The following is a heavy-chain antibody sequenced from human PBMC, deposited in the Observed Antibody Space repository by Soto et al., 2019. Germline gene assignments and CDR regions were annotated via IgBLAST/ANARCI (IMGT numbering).Heavy chain of an antibody. CDR2: ITSDTNTI. J-gene: IGHJ4*02. Sequence: EVQLVESGGGLVQPGGSLRLTCAASGFPFSIYSMNWVHQAPGKGLEWSSYITSDTNTIKYADSVKGRFTISRDNAKNLVYLQMNSLRDEDTAVYFCARSVEGHFDYWGQGTVVTVSS. D-gene: IGHD6-19*01. V-gene: IGHV3-48*02. CDR1: GFPFSIYS. CDR3: ARSVEGHFDY.